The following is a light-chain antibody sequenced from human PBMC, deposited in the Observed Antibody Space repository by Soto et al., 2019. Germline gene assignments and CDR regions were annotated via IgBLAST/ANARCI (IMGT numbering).Light chain of an antibody. J-gene: IGKJ2*01. CDR1: QSISRN. CDR3: QQSSSTPPMYT. CDR2: AAS. V-gene: IGKV1-39*01. Sequence: DLQMTQSPSSLSVSVGDRVTITCRASQSISRNLNWYQQKPGKAPKILIYAASSLQSGVPSRFSGSGSGTDFTLTISSLQPEDFATYYCQQSSSTPPMYTFGQGTKLEIK.